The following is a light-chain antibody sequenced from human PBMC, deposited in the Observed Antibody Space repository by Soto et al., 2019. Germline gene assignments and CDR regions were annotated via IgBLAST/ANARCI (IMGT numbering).Light chain of an antibody. Sequence: QSVLTQPPSVSGAPGQRVTISCTGSSSNIGAGYDVHWYQQLPGTAPKLLIYGNSNRPSGVPDRFSGSKSGTSASLAITGLQAEDEADYYCQSYDSSLNYVFGTRTKVTVL. J-gene: IGLJ1*01. CDR1: SSNIGAGYD. CDR2: GNS. V-gene: IGLV1-40*01. CDR3: QSYDSSLNYV.